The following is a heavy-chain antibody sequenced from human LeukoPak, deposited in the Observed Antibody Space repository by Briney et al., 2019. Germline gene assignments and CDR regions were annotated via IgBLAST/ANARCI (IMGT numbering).Heavy chain of an antibody. J-gene: IGHJ4*02. CDR2: ISYDGSNK. CDR3: ARELNDY. Sequence: GGSLRLSCAASGFTFSSYWMSWVRQAPGKGLEWVAVISYDGSNKYYADSVKGRFTISRDNSKNTLYLQMDSLRAEDTAVYYCARELNDYWGQGTLVTVSS. V-gene: IGHV3-30-3*01. CDR1: GFTFSSYW.